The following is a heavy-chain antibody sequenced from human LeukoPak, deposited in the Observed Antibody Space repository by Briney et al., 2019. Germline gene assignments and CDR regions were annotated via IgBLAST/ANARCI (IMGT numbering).Heavy chain of an antibody. CDR2: ISAYNGNT. CDR1: GYTFTSYG. D-gene: IGHD3-9*01. Sequence: ASVKVSCKASGYTFTSYGISWVRQAPGQGLEWMGWISAYNGNTNYAQKFQGRVTITADKSTSTAYMELSSLRSEDTAVYYCARDQAMDILTPNWFDPWGQGTLVTVSS. V-gene: IGHV1-18*01. CDR3: ARDQAMDILTPNWFDP. J-gene: IGHJ5*02.